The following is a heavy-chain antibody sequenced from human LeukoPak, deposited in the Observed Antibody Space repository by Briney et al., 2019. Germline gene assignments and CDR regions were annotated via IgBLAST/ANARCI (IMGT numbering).Heavy chain of an antibody. D-gene: IGHD4-17*01. J-gene: IGHJ3*02. CDR2: ISYDGSNK. CDR3: ARDQTTVTTPHAFDI. V-gene: IGHV3-30-3*01. Sequence: GGSLRLSCAASGFTFSSYAMHWVRQAPGKGLEWAAVISYDGSNKYYADSVKGRFTISRDNSKNTLYLQMNSLRAEDTAVYYCARDQTTVTTPHAFDIWGQGTMVTVSS. CDR1: GFTFSSYA.